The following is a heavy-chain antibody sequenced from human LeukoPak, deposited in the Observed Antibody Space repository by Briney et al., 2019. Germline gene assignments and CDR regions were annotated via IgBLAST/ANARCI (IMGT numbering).Heavy chain of an antibody. CDR3: AKDATGYSSGGGYFDS. D-gene: IGHD6-19*01. CDR2: ISTTGYST. Sequence: GGSLRLSCAASGFTFSSYAMSWVRQAPGKGLEWVSTISTTGYSTYYADSVKDRFTISRDNSENTLYLQMNSLRPEDTAMYYCAKDATGYSSGGGYFDSWGQGALVTVSS. CDR1: GFTFSSYA. V-gene: IGHV3-23*01. J-gene: IGHJ4*02.